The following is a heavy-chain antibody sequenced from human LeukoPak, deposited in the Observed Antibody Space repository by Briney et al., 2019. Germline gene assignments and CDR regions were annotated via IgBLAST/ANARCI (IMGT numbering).Heavy chain of an antibody. CDR3: ARLGVQRYCSSTSCYSYYYYMDV. J-gene: IGHJ6*03. CDR2: INHSGST. CDR1: GGSFSGYY. Sequence: PSETLSLTCAVYGGSFSGYYWSWIRQPPGKGLEWIGEINHSGSTNYNPSLKSRVTISVDTSKNQFSLKLSSVTAADAAVYYCARLGVQRYCSSTSCYSYYYYMDVWGKGTTVTVSS. V-gene: IGHV4-34*01. D-gene: IGHD2-2*02.